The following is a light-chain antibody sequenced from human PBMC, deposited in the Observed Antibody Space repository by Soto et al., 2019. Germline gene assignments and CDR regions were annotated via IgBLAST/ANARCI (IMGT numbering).Light chain of an antibody. Sequence: QSALTQPPSASGSPGQSVAISCTGTSSDVGGYNYVSWYQQHPGKAPKLMIYEVNKRPSGVPDRFSGSKSGTSASLAISGLQSEDEADYYCTAWDDSLSGHVVFGGGTQLTVL. CDR3: TAWDDSLSGHVV. J-gene: IGLJ2*01. V-gene: IGLV2-8*01. CDR2: EVN. CDR1: SSDVGGYNY.